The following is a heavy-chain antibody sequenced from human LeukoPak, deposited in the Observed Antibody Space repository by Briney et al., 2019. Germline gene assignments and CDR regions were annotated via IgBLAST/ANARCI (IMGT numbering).Heavy chain of an antibody. Sequence: PVWSLRLSCAASGFTFSSYAMSWVRQAPGQGLEWVSPISGSGGSTYYADSVKGRFTISRDNSKNTLYLQMNSLRAEDTAVYYCAKDPTHYYDSSGYYYWGQGTLVTVSS. V-gene: IGHV3-23*01. D-gene: IGHD3-22*01. J-gene: IGHJ4*02. CDR2: ISGSGGST. CDR3: AKDPTHYYDSSGYYY. CDR1: GFTFSSYA.